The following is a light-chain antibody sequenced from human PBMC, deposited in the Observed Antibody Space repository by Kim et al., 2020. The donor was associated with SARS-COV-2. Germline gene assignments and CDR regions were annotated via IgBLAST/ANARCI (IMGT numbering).Light chain of an antibody. CDR2: DAS. Sequence: DIQMTQSPSSLSASVGDRVTITCQANQDINNYLNWYQQKPGKAPKFLIYDASNLEAGVPSRFSGSGSGTHFTFTISSLQPEDIGTYYCQQYFNLPLTLGGGTKVDIK. CDR1: QDINNY. CDR3: QQYFNLPLT. V-gene: IGKV1-33*01. J-gene: IGKJ4*02.